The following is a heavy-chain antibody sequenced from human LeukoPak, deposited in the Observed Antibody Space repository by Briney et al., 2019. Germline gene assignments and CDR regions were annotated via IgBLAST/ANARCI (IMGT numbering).Heavy chain of an antibody. CDR2: IYSGGST. CDR1: GFTVSNNY. CDR3: AKDSNGWYQRGSNYFDY. V-gene: IGHV3-53*01. D-gene: IGHD6-19*01. Sequence: GGSLRLSCAASGFTVSNNYMSWVRQAPGKGLEWVSVIYSGGSTYYADSVKGRFAISRDNSKNTLYLQMNSLRAEDTAEYYCAKDSNGWYQRGSNYFDYWGQGTLVTVSS. J-gene: IGHJ4*02.